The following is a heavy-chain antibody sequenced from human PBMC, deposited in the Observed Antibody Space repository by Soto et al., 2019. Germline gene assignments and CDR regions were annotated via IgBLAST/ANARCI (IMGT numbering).Heavy chain of an antibody. CDR3: ARVKASGVNFDY. D-gene: IGHD3-10*01. J-gene: IGHJ4*02. V-gene: IGHV4-4*02. Sequence: QVQLQESGPGLVKPSGTLSLTCAVSGGSISSSNWWSWVRQPPGKGLEWIGEIYHSGSTNYNPSPKRRLPISVDKSKNQFSLKLSSVTAADTAVYYCARVKASGVNFDYWGQGTLGTVSS. CDR1: GGSISSSNW. CDR2: IYHSGST.